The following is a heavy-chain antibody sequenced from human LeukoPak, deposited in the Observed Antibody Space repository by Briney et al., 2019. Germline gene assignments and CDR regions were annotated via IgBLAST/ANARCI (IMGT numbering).Heavy chain of an antibody. Sequence: NPGGSLRLSCAASGFTFSAYSMNWVRQAPGKGLEWVSSISSGSRYIYYADSVKGRFTISRDNAKDSLHLQMNSLRAEDTAVYYCAKCSGGNCYHSDDHWGQGTLVTVSP. D-gene: IGHD2-15*01. V-gene: IGHV3-21*01. J-gene: IGHJ5*02. CDR2: ISSGSRYI. CDR3: AKCSGGNCYHSDDH. CDR1: GFTFSAYS.